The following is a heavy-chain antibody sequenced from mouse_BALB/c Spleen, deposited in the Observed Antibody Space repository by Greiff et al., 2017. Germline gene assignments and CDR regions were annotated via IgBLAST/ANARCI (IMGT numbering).Heavy chain of an antibody. D-gene: IGHD1-1*01. CDR3: TRDPHYYGSSPYAMDY. Sequence: EVQVVESGGGLVKPGGSLKLSCAASGFTFSSYTMSWVRQTSEKRLEWVATISSGGSYTYYPDSVKGRFTISRDNAKNTLYLQMSSLKSEDTAMYYCTRDPHYYGSSPYAMDYWGQGTSVTVSS. V-gene: IGHV5-6-4*01. J-gene: IGHJ4*01. CDR1: GFTFSSYT. CDR2: ISSGGSYT.